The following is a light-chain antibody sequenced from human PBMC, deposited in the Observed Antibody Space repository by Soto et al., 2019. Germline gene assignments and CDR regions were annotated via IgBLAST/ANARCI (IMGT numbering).Light chain of an antibody. CDR1: QSIRYY. CDR3: QHHNSYSQT. V-gene: IGKV1-5*01. Sequence: DIQLTQSPPTLSASVGDRVTITCRASQSIRYYLAWYQQMPGKAPKLLIYGASSFQSGVPSRFSGSGSGTEFSFTISSLQPDDFATYFCQHHNSYSQTFGQGTKVDIK. J-gene: IGKJ1*01. CDR2: GAS.